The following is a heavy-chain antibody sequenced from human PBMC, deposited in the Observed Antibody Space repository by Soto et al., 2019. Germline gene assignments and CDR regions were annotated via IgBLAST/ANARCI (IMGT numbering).Heavy chain of an antibody. Sequence: SVKVSCKXSGDTFSFYTINWVRQAPGLGLEWMGRVNPILSMSNYAQKFQGRVTMTADKSTSTAYMELRSLRSEDTAFYYCATSYGSGYRAFDYWGQGALVTVSS. D-gene: IGHD3-10*01. V-gene: IGHV1-69*02. J-gene: IGHJ4*02. CDR3: ATSYGSGYRAFDY. CDR2: VNPILSMS. CDR1: GDTFSFYT.